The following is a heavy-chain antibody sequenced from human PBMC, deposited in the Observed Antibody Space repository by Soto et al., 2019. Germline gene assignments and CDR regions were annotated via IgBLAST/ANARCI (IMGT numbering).Heavy chain of an antibody. CDR3: ASPQIAVAGTNHFSV. CDR2: IYPGDSDT. CDR1: GYSFIRYW. D-gene: IGHD6-19*01. J-gene: IGHJ3*01. V-gene: IGHV5-51*01. Sequence: PGESLKISCKGSGYSFIRYWIGWVRQMPGKGLEWMGIIYPGDSDTRYSPSFQGQVTISADKSISTAYLQWNSLKASDTAIYYCASPQIAVAGTNHFSVWGQGTMVTVSS.